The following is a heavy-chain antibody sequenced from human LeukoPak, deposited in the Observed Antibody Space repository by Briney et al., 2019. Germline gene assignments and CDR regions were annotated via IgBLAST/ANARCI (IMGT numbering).Heavy chain of an antibody. Sequence: GGSLRLSCAASGFTFTSYSMNWVRQAPGKGLEWVSTISGGGGSTYYADSVKGRFTISRDNSKSTLCLQMNSLRAEDTAVYYCAKDRVAYSSQEIPDYWGQGTLVTVSS. D-gene: IGHD6-19*01. V-gene: IGHV3-23*01. J-gene: IGHJ4*02. CDR2: ISGGGGST. CDR1: GFTFTSYS. CDR3: AKDRVAYSSQEIPDY.